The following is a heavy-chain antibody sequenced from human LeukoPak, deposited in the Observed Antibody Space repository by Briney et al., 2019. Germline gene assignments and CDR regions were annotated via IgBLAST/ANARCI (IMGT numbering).Heavy chain of an antibody. CDR1: GFTFSSYA. Sequence: GGSLRLSCAASGFTFSSYAMSWVRQAPGKGLEWVSAISGGGYSTYYADSVKGRFTISRDNSKNTLYLQMNSLRAEDTAVYYCAKDSYSSSWPEPTFDYWGQGTLVTVSS. J-gene: IGHJ4*02. V-gene: IGHV3-23*01. CDR2: ISGGGYST. CDR3: AKDSYSSSWPEPTFDY. D-gene: IGHD6-13*01.